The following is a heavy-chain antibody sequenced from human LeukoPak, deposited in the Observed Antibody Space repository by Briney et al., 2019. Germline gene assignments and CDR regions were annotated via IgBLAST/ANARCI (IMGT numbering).Heavy chain of an antibody. CDR2: IYYSGST. V-gene: IGHV4-59*01. J-gene: IGHJ3*02. CDR3: ARGDSSGYYSDAFDI. CDR1: GRSISSYY. Sequence: KPSETLSLTCTVSGRSISSYYWSWIRQPPGKGLEWIGYIYYSGSTNYNPSLTSRVTISVDTSKNQFSLELGFVAAADTAVYYCARGDSSGYYSDAFDIWGQGTMVTVSS. D-gene: IGHD3-22*01.